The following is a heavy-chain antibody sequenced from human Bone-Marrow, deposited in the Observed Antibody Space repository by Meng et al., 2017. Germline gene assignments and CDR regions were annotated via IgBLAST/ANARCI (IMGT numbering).Heavy chain of an antibody. CDR2: IYYSGST. J-gene: IGHJ2*01. CDR1: GGSISSGNHY. D-gene: IGHD4-17*01. CDR3: ASLYGDSSVWYLDL. Sequence: HVQLQNSAPGLVNPSQTLSLPCTVSGGSISSGNHYWSWIRQHPGKGLEYIGYIYYSGSTYYNPSLKSRVIISVDTSKNQFSLRLNSVTAADTAVYYCASLYGDSSVWYLDLWGRGTLVTASS. V-gene: IGHV4-31*03.